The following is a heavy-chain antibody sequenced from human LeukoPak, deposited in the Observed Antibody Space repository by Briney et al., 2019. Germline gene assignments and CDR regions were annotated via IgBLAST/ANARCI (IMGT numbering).Heavy chain of an antibody. CDR2: IYYSGST. Sequence: PSETLSLTCTVSGGSISSGDYYWSWIRQPPGKGLEWIGYIYYSGSTYYNPSLKSRVTISVDTSKNQSSLKLSSVTAADTAVYYCARGGYYGSGSYYNAANWFDPWGQGTLVTVSS. V-gene: IGHV4-30-4*01. J-gene: IGHJ5*02. CDR3: ARGGYYGSGSYYNAANWFDP. CDR1: GGSISSGDYY. D-gene: IGHD3-10*01.